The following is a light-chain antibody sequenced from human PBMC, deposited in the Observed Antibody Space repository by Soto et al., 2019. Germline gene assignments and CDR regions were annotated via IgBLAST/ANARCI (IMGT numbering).Light chain of an antibody. CDR3: VSYTDTDTLV. CDR2: EVT. Sequence: QSALTQPASVSGSRGQSIIISCVGSNTDVGHYKSVSWYQQGPGKAPKLLIFEVTNRPSGVSNRFSGSRSGNTASLTVSGLQPDDEGDYFCVSYTDTDTLVFGTGTKVTVL. J-gene: IGLJ1*01. CDR1: NTDVGHYKS. V-gene: IGLV2-14*01.